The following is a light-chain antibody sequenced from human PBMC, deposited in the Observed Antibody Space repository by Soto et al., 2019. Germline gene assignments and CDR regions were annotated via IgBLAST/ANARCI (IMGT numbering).Light chain of an antibody. CDR2: AAS. J-gene: IGKJ3*01. CDR1: QSISSY. V-gene: IGKV1-39*01. Sequence: DIQMTQSPSSLSASVGDRGTITCRSSQSISSYLNWYQQKPGKAPKLLIYAASSLQSGVPSRFSGIGDGTDVTITISTLQPEDFATYHCHQSDSTPRTFGPGTKVDI. CDR3: HQSDSTPRT.